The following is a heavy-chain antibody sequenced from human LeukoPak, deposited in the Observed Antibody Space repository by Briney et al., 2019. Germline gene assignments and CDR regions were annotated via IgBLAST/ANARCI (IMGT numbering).Heavy chain of an antibody. CDR2: IYYSGST. CDR3: ARQRGWGFGSFFDY. J-gene: IGHJ4*02. D-gene: IGHD7-27*01. Sequence: SETLSLTCTVSGGSISSSGYYWGWIRQPPGKGLEWIGIIYYSGSTYYNPSLKSRVTISVDTSQNQFSLKLSSVPAADTAVYYCARQRGWGFGSFFDYWGQGTLVAVSS. CDR1: GGSISSSGYY. V-gene: IGHV4-39*01.